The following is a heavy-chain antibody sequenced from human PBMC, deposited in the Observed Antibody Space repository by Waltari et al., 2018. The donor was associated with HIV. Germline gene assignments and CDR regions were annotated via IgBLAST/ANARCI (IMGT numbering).Heavy chain of an antibody. CDR3: VRDSYGFDT. V-gene: IGHV6-1*01. CDR2: TYHRSEWNY. CDR1: GDSVSSDTAA. D-gene: IGHD5-18*01. J-gene: IGHJ5*02. Sequence: KQSGPGLVEASHSIFLSCVISGDSVSSDTAAWNWVRQSPAGGLQWLGRTYHRSEWNYDYSVSLKGRMVINLDIAKNQFSLHLNSVTPGDTATYYCVRDSYGFDTWGEGTLVNVPP.